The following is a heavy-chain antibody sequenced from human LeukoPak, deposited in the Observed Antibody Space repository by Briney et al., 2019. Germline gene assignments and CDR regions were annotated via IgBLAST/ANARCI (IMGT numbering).Heavy chain of an antibody. CDR1: GGTFSSYG. V-gene: IGHV1-18*01. CDR2: ISAYNGNT. Sequence: ASVKVSCKASGGTFSSYGISWVRQAPGQGLEWMGWISAYNGNTNYALKLQGRVTMTTGTSTSTAYMELRSLRSDDTAVYYCARQGLRQYYFDYWGQGTLVTVSS. CDR3: ARQGLRQYYFDY. J-gene: IGHJ4*02. D-gene: IGHD6-25*01.